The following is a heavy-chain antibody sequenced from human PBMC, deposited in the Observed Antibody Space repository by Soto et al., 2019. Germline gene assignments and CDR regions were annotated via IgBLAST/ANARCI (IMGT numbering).Heavy chain of an antibody. Sequence: ASVKVSCKASGYTFTSYGISWVRQAPGQGLEWMGWISAYNGNTNYAQKLQGRVTMTTDTSTSTAYMELRSLRSEDTAVYYCARSSSHDILTGDYYYYYGMDVWGQGTTVAVSS. CDR2: ISAYNGNT. J-gene: IGHJ6*02. V-gene: IGHV1-18*04. CDR3: ARSSSHDILTGDYYYYYGMDV. D-gene: IGHD3-9*01. CDR1: GYTFTSYG.